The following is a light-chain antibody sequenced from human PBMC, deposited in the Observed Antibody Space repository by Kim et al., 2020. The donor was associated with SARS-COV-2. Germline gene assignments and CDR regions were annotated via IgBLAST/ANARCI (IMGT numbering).Light chain of an antibody. Sequence: QSALTQPASVSGSPGQSITISCTGTNNDVGSYNLVSWYQQHSGKAPKLVIFEDNKRPSGIFNRFSGSKSGNTASLTISGLQAEDEADYYCCSFAGSNTWVFGGGTKLTVL. J-gene: IGLJ3*02. V-gene: IGLV2-23*01. CDR3: CSFAGSNTWV. CDR2: EDN. CDR1: NNDVGSYNL.